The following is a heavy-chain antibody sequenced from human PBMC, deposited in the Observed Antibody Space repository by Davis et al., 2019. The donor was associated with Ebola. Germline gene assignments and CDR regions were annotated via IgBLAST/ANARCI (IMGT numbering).Heavy chain of an antibody. CDR2: NSPYNGNT. CDR3: ARVWGFGKSIWGFNFIDV. D-gene: IGHD3-10*01. J-gene: IGHJ6*03. Sequence: ASVKVSCKASGYTFTSYSISWVRQAPGQGLEWMGWNSPYNGNTRYIQKFEGRVTMTTNTSTTTAYMELRSLRSDDTAVYYCARVWGFGKSIWGFNFIDVWGSGTMVTVSS. V-gene: IGHV1-18*01. CDR1: GYTFTSYS.